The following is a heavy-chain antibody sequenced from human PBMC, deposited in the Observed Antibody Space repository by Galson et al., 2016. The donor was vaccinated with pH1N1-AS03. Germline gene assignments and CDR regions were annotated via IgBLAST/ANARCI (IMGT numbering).Heavy chain of an antibody. D-gene: IGHD2-8*01. J-gene: IGHJ4*02. CDR2: IKSQSYGGTP. V-gene: IGHV3-15*01. CDR1: GFTFSNAW. CDR3: FEINNG. Sequence: SLRLSCAASGFTFSNAWIIWVRQAPGKGLEWVGRIKSQSYGGTPDYGAPVKGRFTISRDDSKNTLYLQMSSLKTEDTAVYYCFEINNGGGQGTLVTVSS.